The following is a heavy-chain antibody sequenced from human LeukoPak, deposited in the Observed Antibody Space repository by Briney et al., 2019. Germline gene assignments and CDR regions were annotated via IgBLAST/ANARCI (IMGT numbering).Heavy chain of an antibody. V-gene: IGHV3-66*01. CDR3: ARDGNCSGGSCYSYYYYGTDV. CDR1: GFTVSSSF. Sequence: GGSLRLSCAASGFTVSSSFMNWVRQAPGKGLEWVSTIYNNDNSNYADSVKGRFTISRDSSRNTLYLQMNSLRAEDTAVYYCARDGNCSGGSCYSYYYYGTDVWGQGTTVTVSS. D-gene: IGHD2-15*01. J-gene: IGHJ6*02. CDR2: IYNNDNS.